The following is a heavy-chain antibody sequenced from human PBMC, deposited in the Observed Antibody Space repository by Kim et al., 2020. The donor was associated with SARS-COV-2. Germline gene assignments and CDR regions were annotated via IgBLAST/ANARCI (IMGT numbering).Heavy chain of an antibody. Sequence: SETLSLTCAVSGASISSSVWWSWVRLPPGRGLEWIGEIFHSGSTNYNPSLKSRVTISIDKSKNQFSLNLKSVTAADTAVYYCARDKDNIARNFAYWGQGALVTVSS. CDR2: IFHSGST. CDR3: ARDKDNIARNFAY. J-gene: IGHJ4*02. V-gene: IGHV4-4*02. CDR1: GASISSSVW. D-gene: IGHD2-15*01.